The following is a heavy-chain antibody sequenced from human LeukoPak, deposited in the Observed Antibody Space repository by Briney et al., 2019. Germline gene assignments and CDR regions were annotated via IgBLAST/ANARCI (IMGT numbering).Heavy chain of an antibody. Sequence: TGESLKISCKGSGYSFTSYWIGWVRQMPGKGLEWMGIIYPGDSDTRYSPSFQGQVTISADKSISTAYLQWSSLKASDTAMYYCARAYYGSGTMNDAFDIWGQGTMVTVSS. CDR3: ARAYYGSGTMNDAFDI. CDR1: GYSFTSYW. CDR2: IYPGDSDT. J-gene: IGHJ3*02. V-gene: IGHV5-51*01. D-gene: IGHD3-10*01.